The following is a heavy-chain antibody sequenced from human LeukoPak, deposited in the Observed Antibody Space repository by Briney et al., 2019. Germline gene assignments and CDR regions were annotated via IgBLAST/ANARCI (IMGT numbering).Heavy chain of an antibody. CDR2: IYYSGST. D-gene: IGHD2-2*01. Sequence: SETLSLTCTVSGGSISSSSYYWGWIRQPPGKGLEWIGSIYYSGSTYYNPSLKSRVTISVDTSKNQFSLKLSSVTAADTAVYYCASIVVVPAAPQFDYWGQGTLVTVSS. CDR1: GGSISSSSYY. V-gene: IGHV4-39*07. CDR3: ASIVVVPAAPQFDY. J-gene: IGHJ4*02.